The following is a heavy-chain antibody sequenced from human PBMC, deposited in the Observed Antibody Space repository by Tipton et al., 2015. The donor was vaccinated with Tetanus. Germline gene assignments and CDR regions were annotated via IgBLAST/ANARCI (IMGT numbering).Heavy chain of an antibody. J-gene: IGHJ4*02. CDR3: AYYCSSTSCYGNYFDY. D-gene: IGHD2-2*01. CDR2: ISGSGGST. Sequence: SLRLSCAASGFTFSSYAMSWVRQAPGKGLEWVSAISGSGGSTYYADSVKGRFTISRDNSKNTLYLQMNSLRAKDTAVYYCAYYCSSTSCYGNYFDYWGQGTLVTVSS. CDR1: GFTFSSYA. V-gene: IGHV3-23*01.